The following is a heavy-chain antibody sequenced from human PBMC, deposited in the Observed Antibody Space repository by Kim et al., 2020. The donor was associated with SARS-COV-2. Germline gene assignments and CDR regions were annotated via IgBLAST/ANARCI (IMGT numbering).Heavy chain of an antibody. CDR2: IYYSGST. D-gene: IGHD6-6*01. J-gene: IGHJ4*01. CDR1: GGSIRSGGYY. V-gene: IGHV4-31*03. CDR3: ARGGWVAARPEFGY. Sequence: SETLSLTCSVSGGSIRSGGYYWSWIRQHPGKGLEWIGYIYYSGSTYYNPSLKSRLTISVDTSKNQFSLKLNSVTAADTAVYYCARGGWVAARPEFGYWG.